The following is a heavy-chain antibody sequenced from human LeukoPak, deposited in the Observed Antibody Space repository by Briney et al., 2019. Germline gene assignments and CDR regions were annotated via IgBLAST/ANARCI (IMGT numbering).Heavy chain of an antibody. V-gene: IGHV3-23*01. J-gene: IGHJ4*02. CDR3: ATYRQVLLPFES. CDR2: IFPSGGEI. D-gene: IGHD2-8*02. CDR1: GFTFSTFA. Sequence: GGSLRLSCAASGFTFSTFAMIWVRQPPGKGLEWVSSIFPSGGEIHYADSVRGRFTISRDDSKSTLSLQMNSLRAEDTAIYYCATYRQVLLPFESWGQGTLVTVSS.